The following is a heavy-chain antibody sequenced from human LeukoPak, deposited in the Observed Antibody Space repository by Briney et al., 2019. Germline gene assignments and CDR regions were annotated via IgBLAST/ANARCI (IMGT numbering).Heavy chain of an antibody. CDR2: ISSSGSTI. V-gene: IGHV3-11*01. J-gene: IGHJ4*02. Sequence: GGSLRLSCAASGFTFSDYYKSWIRQAPGKALEGVSYISSSGSTIYYADSVKGRFTISRDNAKNSLYLQMNSLRAEDTAVYYCATWFGELLDYWGQGTLVTVSS. CDR3: ATWFGELLDY. D-gene: IGHD3-10*01. CDR1: GFTFSDYY.